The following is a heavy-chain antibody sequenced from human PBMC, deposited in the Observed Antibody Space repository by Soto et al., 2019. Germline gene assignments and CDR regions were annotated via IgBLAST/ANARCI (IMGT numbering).Heavy chain of an antibody. CDR3: ARGGWDTVVVVAATPGAFDI. CDR2: INPNSGGT. D-gene: IGHD2-15*01. CDR1: GYTFTGYY. J-gene: IGHJ3*02. Sequence: ASVKVSCKASGYTFTGYYMHWVRQAPGQGLEWMGWINPNSGGTNYAQKFQGWGTMTRDTSISTAYMELSRLRSDDTAVYYCARGGWDTVVVVAATPGAFDIWGKGTMVTVSS. V-gene: IGHV1-2*04.